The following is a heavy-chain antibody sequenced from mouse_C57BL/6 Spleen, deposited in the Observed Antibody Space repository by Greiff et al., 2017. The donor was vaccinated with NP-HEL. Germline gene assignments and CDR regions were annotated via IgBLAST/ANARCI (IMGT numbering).Heavy chain of an antibody. CDR2: IYPGDGAT. CDR1: GYAFSSYW. J-gene: IGHJ4*01. V-gene: IGHV1-80*01. CDR3: ARSRYYGRGYYYAMDY. Sequence: VKVVESGAELVKPGASVKISCKASGYAFSSYWMNWVKQRPGKGLEWIGQIYPGDGATNYNGKFKGKATLTADKSSSTAYMQLSSLTSEDSAVYFGARSRYYGRGYYYAMDYWGQGTSVTVAS. D-gene: IGHD1-1*01.